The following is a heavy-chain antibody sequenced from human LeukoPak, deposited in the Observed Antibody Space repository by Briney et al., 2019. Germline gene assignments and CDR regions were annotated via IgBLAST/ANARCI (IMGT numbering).Heavy chain of an antibody. J-gene: IGHJ5*02. V-gene: IGHV1-8*03. CDR1: GYTFTSYD. D-gene: IGHD6-6*01. CDR3: ARGAVAARRRSGYNWFDP. Sequence: ASLKVSSKASGYTFTSYDINWVRQATGQGLEWMGWMNPNSGNTGYAQKFQGRVTITRNTSISTAYMELSSLRSEDTAVYYCARGAVAARRRSGYNWFDPWGQGTLVTVSS. CDR2: MNPNSGNT.